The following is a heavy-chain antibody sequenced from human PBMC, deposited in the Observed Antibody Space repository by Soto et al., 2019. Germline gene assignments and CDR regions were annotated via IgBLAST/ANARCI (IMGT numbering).Heavy chain of an antibody. CDR2: ISGKGGTT. V-gene: IGHV3-23*01. D-gene: IGHD3-10*01. Sequence: EVPLLESGGGLVQPGESLRLSCAASGFTFSSYAMTWFRQAPGKGLECVSGISGKGGTTYYADSVKGPFTISRDNSENTVESPMKTLMAGGTARYYFAEGILTYYSASGSYYDSWGQGALVTVSS. CDR3: AEGILTYYSASGSYYDS. CDR1: GFTFSSYA. J-gene: IGHJ4*02.